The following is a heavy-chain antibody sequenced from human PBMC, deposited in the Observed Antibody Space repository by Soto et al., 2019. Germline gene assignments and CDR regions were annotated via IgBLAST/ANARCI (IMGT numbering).Heavy chain of an antibody. D-gene: IGHD3-9*01. CDR2: IYYSGST. CDR3: AREVGLTGYPSDAFGI. J-gene: IGHJ3*02. CDR1: GGSISSYY. Sequence: SETLSLTCTVSGGSISSYYWSWIRQPPGKGLEWIGYIYYSGSTNYNPSLKSRVTISVDTSKNQFSLKLSSVTAADTAVYYCAREVGLTGYPSDAFGIWGQGTMVTVSS. V-gene: IGHV4-59*01.